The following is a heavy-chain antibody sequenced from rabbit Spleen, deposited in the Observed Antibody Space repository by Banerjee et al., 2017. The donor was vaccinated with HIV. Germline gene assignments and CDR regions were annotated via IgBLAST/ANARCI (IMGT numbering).Heavy chain of an antibody. V-gene: IGHV1S45*01. CDR3: ARDTSSSFSSYGMDL. CDR2: IDTGSSGFT. J-gene: IGHJ6*01. D-gene: IGHD1-1*01. Sequence: EQLEESGGGLVKAEGSLKLSFTASGFSLSNKAVMCWGRQAPGKGLEWIACIDTGSSGFTYFASWAKGRFTISKTSSTTVTLQMTSLTAADTATYFCARDTSSSFSSYGMDLWGPGTLVTVS. CDR1: GFSLSNKAV.